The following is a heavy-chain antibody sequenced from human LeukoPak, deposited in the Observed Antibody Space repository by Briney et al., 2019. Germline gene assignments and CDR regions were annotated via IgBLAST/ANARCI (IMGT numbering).Heavy chain of an antibody. J-gene: IGHJ4*02. CDR1: GGTFSSYA. D-gene: IGHD3-10*01. Sequence: PVKVSCKASGGTFSSYAISWVRQAPGQGLEWMGGIIPIFGTANYAQKFQGRVTITADESTSTAYMELSSLRSEDTAVYYCARDMVVRGVSSFDYWGQGTLVTVSS. CDR2: IIPIFGTA. V-gene: IGHV1-69*13. CDR3: ARDMVVRGVSSFDY.